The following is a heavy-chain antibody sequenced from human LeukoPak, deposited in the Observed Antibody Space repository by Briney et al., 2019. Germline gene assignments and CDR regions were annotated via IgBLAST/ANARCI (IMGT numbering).Heavy chain of an antibody. Sequence: SETLSLTCTVSGGSISSSSYYWGWIRQPPGKGLEWIGSIYYSGSTYYNPSLNSRVTISVNTSNDQFSLKLSSVTAADTAVYDCARHEEQLPLDYWGQGTLVTVSS. V-gene: IGHV4-39*01. CDR3: ARHEEQLPLDY. D-gene: IGHD6-13*01. J-gene: IGHJ4*02. CDR2: IYYSGST. CDR1: GGSISSSSYY.